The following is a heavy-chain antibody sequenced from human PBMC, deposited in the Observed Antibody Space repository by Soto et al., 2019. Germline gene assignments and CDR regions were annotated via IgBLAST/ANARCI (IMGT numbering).Heavy chain of an antibody. CDR1: GGSFSGYY. Sequence: SETLSLTCAVYGGSFSGYYWSWIRQPPGKGLEWIGEINHSGSTNYNPSLKSRVTISVDTSKNQFSLKLSSVTAADTAVYYCASDYGYCSGGSCQNWFDPWGQGTLVTVSS. V-gene: IGHV4-34*01. CDR3: ASDYGYCSGGSCQNWFDP. D-gene: IGHD2-15*01. CDR2: INHSGST. J-gene: IGHJ5*02.